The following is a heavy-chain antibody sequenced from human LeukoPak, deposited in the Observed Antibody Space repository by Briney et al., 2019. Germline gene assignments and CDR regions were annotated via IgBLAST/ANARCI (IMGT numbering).Heavy chain of an antibody. Sequence: GGSLRLSCAASGFTVSSNYMSWVRQAPGKGLEWVSVIYSGASTYYADSVKGRFTISRDNSKNTLYLQMNSLRAEDTAVYYCARDTSGSYPTAWGQGTLVTVSS. CDR1: GFTVSSNY. CDR2: IYSGAST. CDR3: ARDTSGSYPTA. J-gene: IGHJ4*02. V-gene: IGHV3-53*01. D-gene: IGHD3-10*01.